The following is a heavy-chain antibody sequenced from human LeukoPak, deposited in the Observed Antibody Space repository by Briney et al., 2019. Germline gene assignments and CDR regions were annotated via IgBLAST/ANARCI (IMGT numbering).Heavy chain of an antibody. V-gene: IGHV3-30*02. CDR1: GFTFSSYG. Sequence: PGGSLRLSCAASGFTFSSYGMHWVRQAPGKGLEWVAFIRYDGSNKYYADSVKGRFTISRDNSKNTLYLQMNSLRAEDTAVYYCANEDSSRWYDYFDYWGQGTLVTVSS. D-gene: IGHD6-13*01. J-gene: IGHJ4*02. CDR2: IRYDGSNK. CDR3: ANEDSSRWYDYFDY.